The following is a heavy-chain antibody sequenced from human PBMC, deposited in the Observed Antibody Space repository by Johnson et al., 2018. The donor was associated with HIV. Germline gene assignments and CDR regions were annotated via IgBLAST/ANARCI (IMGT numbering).Heavy chain of an antibody. Sequence: VQLVESGGGLVQPGGSLRLSCAASGFTFDDYGMSWVRQAPGKGLEWVSGINWNGGSTGYADSVKGRFTISRDNAKRSLYLQMNSLRAEDAALYYCARVGRYCSGGSCLDGFDMWGQGTMVTVSS. CDR3: ARVGRYCSGGSCLDGFDM. J-gene: IGHJ3*02. CDR1: GFTFDDYG. V-gene: IGHV3-20*04. CDR2: INWNGGST. D-gene: IGHD2-15*01.